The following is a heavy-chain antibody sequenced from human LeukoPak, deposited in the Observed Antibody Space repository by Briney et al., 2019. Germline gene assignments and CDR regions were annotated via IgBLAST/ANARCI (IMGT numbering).Heavy chain of an antibody. CDR3: AREEGFCRTTSCSAPLDY. CDR2: INPNSGDT. J-gene: IGHJ4*02. D-gene: IGHD2-2*01. V-gene: IGHV1-2*02. CDR1: GYTFTGYY. Sequence: ASVKVSCKASGYTFTGYYMHLVRQAPGQGLEWMGWINPNSGDTIYAQKFQGRVTMTRDTSITTAYMELSRLTSDDTAMYYCAREEGFCRTTSCSAPLDYWGQGTLVTVSS.